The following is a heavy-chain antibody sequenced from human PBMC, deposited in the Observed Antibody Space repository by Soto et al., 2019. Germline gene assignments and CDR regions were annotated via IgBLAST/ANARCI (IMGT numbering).Heavy chain of an antibody. CDR2: MNPSSGNT. Sequence: QVPLVQSGAEVKKPGASVKVSCKASGYRFTSYHINWVRQAPGQGPEWVGWMNPSSGNTGYAQKFQGRITMTSDTSISTAYMELRSLTSDDTAVYYCARVWGTIGPWGQGTLVTVSS. CDR3: ARVWGTIGP. J-gene: IGHJ5*02. D-gene: IGHD7-27*01. CDR1: GYRFTSYH. V-gene: IGHV1-8*01.